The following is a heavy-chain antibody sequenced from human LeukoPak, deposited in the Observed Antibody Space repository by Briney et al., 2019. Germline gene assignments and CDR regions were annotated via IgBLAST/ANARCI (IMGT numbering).Heavy chain of an antibody. D-gene: IGHD3-10*01. CDR2: IRYDGSNK. Sequence: QPGGSLRLSCAASGFTFSSYAMSWVRQAPGKGLEWVAFIRYDGSNKYYADSVKGRFTISRDNSKNTLYLQMNSLRAEDTAVYYCAKDGYRTYYYGSGSYYNIDYWGQGTLVTVSS. CDR1: GFTFSSYA. V-gene: IGHV3-30*02. CDR3: AKDGYRTYYYGSGSYYNIDY. J-gene: IGHJ4*02.